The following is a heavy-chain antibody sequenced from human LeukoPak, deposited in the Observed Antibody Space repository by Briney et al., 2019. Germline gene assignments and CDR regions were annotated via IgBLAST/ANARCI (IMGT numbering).Heavy chain of an antibody. Sequence: SQTLSLTCTVSGGSISSGDYYWSWIRQPPGKGLEWIGYIYYSGSTYFNPSLKSRVTISVDTSKNQFSLKLSSVTAADTAVYYCARGSLSIRALYGMDVWGQGTTVTVSS. V-gene: IGHV4-30-4*01. J-gene: IGHJ6*02. D-gene: IGHD1-26*01. CDR1: GGSISSGDYY. CDR3: ARGSLSIRALYGMDV. CDR2: IYYSGST.